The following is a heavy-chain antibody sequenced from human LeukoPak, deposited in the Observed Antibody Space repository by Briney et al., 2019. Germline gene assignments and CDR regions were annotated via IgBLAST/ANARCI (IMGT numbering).Heavy chain of an antibody. CDR2: MNPNSGNT. CDR3: ARGYYYDSSGYYPLDY. CDR1: GYTFTSYD. D-gene: IGHD3-22*01. Sequence: GASVKVSCKASGYTFTSYDIHWVRQATGQGLEWMGWMNPNSGNTGYAQKFQGRVTMTRNTSISTAYMELSSLRSEDTAVYYCARGYYYDSSGYYPLDYWGQGTLVTVSS. V-gene: IGHV1-8*01. J-gene: IGHJ4*02.